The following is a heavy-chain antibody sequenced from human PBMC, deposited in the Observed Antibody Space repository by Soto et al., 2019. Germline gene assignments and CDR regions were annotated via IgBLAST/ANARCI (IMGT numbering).Heavy chain of an antibody. CDR2: ISGYNGNT. J-gene: IGHJ4*02. Sequence: QVQLVQSGAEVKKPGASVKVSCKASGYTFTIYGISWVRQAPGQGLEWMGWISGYNGNTDYAQNLQDRVTLTTDAATSSVYMELSSLRSDDTGVYYCARVEYYDSSGYYGYWGQGTLITVSS. CDR1: GYTFTIYG. CDR3: ARVEYYDSSGYYGY. D-gene: IGHD3-22*01. V-gene: IGHV1-18*04.